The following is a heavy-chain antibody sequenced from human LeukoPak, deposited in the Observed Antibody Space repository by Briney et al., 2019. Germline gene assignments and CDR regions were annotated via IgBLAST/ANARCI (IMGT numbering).Heavy chain of an antibody. CDR3: TRDKTSGWYEDAFDV. Sequence: GGSLRLSCSASGFTFGDYAFSWVRQAPGKGLEWVGFVRTKAYGGTTECAASVKGRFTISRDDSKSIAYLQMNSLKTEDTAIYYCTRDKTSGWYEDAFDVWGQGTMVTVSS. D-gene: IGHD6-19*01. CDR1: GFTFGDYA. V-gene: IGHV3-49*04. J-gene: IGHJ3*01. CDR2: VRTKAYGGTT.